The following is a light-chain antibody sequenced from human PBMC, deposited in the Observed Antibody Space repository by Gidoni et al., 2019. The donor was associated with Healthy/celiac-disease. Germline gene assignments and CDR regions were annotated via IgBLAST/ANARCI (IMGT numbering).Light chain of an antibody. CDR3: QQSYSTPPL. J-gene: IGKJ4*01. Sequence: DIQITQSPSSLSASVVDRVTITCRASQSISSYLNWYQQKPGKAPKLLIYAASSLQSGVPSRFSGSGSGTDFTLTISSLQPEDFATYYCQQSYSTPPLFGGGTKVEIK. CDR2: AAS. V-gene: IGKV1-39*01. CDR1: QSISSY.